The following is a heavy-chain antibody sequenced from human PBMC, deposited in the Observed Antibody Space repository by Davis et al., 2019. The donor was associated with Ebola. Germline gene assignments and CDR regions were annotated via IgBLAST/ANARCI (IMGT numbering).Heavy chain of an antibody. CDR3: ARDEGYYYDSTRWFDP. Sequence: SVKVSCKASGGTFSSYAISWVRQAPGQGLEWMGRIIPILGIANYAQKFQGRVTITADKSTSTAYMELSSLRSEDTAVYYCARDEGYYYDSTRWFDPWGQGTLVTVS. CDR1: GGTFSSYA. V-gene: IGHV1-69*04. J-gene: IGHJ5*02. CDR2: IIPILGIA. D-gene: IGHD3-22*01.